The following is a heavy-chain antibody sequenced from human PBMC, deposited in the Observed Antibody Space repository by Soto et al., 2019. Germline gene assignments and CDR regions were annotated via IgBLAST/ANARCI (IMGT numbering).Heavy chain of an antibody. CDR3: VREMSRAFDY. J-gene: IGHJ4*02. V-gene: IGHV3-15*07. CDR1: GFTFSDAW. Sequence: GGSLRLSCAASGFTFSDAWMNWVRQAPGKGLEWVGLIKSKTDGGTIDYAAPVKGRFTISRDDLRNTVYLQMNSLKTEDTALYYCVREMSRAFDYWGQGTPVTVSS. CDR2: IKSKTDGGTI.